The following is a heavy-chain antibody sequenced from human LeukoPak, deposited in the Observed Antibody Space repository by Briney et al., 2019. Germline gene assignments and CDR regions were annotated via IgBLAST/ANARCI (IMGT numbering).Heavy chain of an antibody. Sequence: PGGSLRLFCAASGFIFTDYGMHWVRQAPGKGLEWLTFIRYDGSDKYYADSVKGRFTISRDNSKNTLYLQMNSLTSEDTAVYYCAKEGTASKPSDLDHRGQGILVTVSS. V-gene: IGHV3-30*02. CDR3: AKEGTASKPSDLDH. D-gene: IGHD1/OR15-1a*01. CDR2: IRYDGSDK. CDR1: GFIFTDYG. J-gene: IGHJ4*02.